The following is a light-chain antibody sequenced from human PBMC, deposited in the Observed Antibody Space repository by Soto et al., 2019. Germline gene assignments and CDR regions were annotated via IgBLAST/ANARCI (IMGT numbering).Light chain of an antibody. CDR2: KAS. V-gene: IGKV1-5*03. CDR3: QQYKTFVPT. J-gene: IGKJ1*01. CDR1: QSISNW. Sequence: GDRVTLTCRASQSISNWLAWYQQRPGRAPKLLIYKASNLQSGVPSRFSGSGSGTEFTLTINSLQPDGFAIYYCQQYKTFVPTFGQGTKVEFK.